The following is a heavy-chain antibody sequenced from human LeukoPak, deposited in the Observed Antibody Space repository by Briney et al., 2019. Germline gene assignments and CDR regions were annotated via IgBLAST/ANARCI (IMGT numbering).Heavy chain of an antibody. V-gene: IGHV1-46*01. J-gene: IGHJ3*02. CDR2: INPSGGST. CDR3: ARAAYYDSSGYNDAFDI. CDR1: GYTFTSYY. Sequence: ASVKVSCKASGYTFTSYYMHWVRQAPGQGLEWMGIINPSGGSTSYAQKFQGRVTMTRDTSTSTVYMELSSLRSEDTAVYYCARAAYYDSSGYNDAFDIWGQGTMVTVSS. D-gene: IGHD3-22*01.